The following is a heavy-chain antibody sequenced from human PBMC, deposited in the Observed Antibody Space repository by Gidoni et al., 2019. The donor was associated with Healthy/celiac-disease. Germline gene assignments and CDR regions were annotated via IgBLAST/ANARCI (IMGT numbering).Heavy chain of an antibody. Sequence: QVQLQQWGAGLLKPSETLSLTCAVYGGSFRGYSWSWIRQPPGKGLEWTGEINHSGSTNYNPSLKSRVTISVDTSKNQFSLKLSSVTAADTAVYYCARGRDYYDSSGYYYGRAFDIWGQGTMVTVSS. D-gene: IGHD3-22*01. J-gene: IGHJ3*02. CDR1: GGSFRGYS. CDR3: ARGRDYYDSSGYYYGRAFDI. V-gene: IGHV4-34*01. CDR2: INHSGST.